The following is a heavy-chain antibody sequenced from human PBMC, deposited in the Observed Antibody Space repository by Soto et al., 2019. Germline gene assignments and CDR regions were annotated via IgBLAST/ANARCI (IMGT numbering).Heavy chain of an antibody. CDR2: IIPIFGTT. CDR1: GGTFSTYA. CDR3: ARSPDSSGFYYAAFDI. Sequence: VASVKVSCKASGGTFSTYAIGWVRQAPGQGLEWMGGIIPIFGTTNYAQKFQGTVTITADKSTSTAYMELSSLRSEDTAVYYCARSPDSSGFYYAAFDIWGQGTMVTVSS. V-gene: IGHV1-69*06. J-gene: IGHJ3*02. D-gene: IGHD3-22*01.